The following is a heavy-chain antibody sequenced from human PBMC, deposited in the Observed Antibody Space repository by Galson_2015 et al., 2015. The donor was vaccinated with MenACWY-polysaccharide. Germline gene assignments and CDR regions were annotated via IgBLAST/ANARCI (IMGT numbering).Heavy chain of an antibody. CDR3: ARGPRYSNYPEYFEH. CDR1: GFTFSSYS. Sequence: SLRLSCAASGFTFSSYSMNWVRQAPGKGLQWVSSVSSGSNYIYYADSVKGRFTISRDNAKNLLYLQMNCLRVEDTAVYYCARGPRYSNYPEYFEHWGQGTLVTVSS. CDR2: VSSGSNYI. D-gene: IGHD4-11*01. V-gene: IGHV3-21*01. J-gene: IGHJ1*01.